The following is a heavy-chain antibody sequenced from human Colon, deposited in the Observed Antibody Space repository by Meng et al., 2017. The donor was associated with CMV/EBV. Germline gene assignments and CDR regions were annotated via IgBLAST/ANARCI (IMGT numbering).Heavy chain of an antibody. J-gene: IGHJ5*02. CDR2: IYHSGST. D-gene: IGHD6-13*01. V-gene: IGHV4-38-2*02. CDR3: ARDKVLVAAAGPSYNWFDP. Sequence: SETLSLTCTVSGYSISSGYYWGWIRQPPGKGLEWIGSIYHSGSTYYNPSLKSRVTISVDTSKNQFSLKLSSVTAADTAVYYCARDKVLVAAAGPSYNWFDPWGQGTLVTVSS. CDR1: GYSISSGYY.